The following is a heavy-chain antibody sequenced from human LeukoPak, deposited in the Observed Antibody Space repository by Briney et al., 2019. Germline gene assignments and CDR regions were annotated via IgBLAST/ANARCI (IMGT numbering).Heavy chain of an antibody. V-gene: IGHV3-7*01. CDR2: INQDGSEK. Sequence: PGGSLRLSCAASGFTFSGDWMSWVRQAPGKGLEWVAHINQDGSEKYYVDSVTGRFSISRDNAKNSLYLQTNSLRADDTAIYYCVRSASYNFDYWGQGTLVTVSS. J-gene: IGHJ4*02. D-gene: IGHD2-2*02. CDR1: GFTFSGDW. CDR3: VRSASYNFDY.